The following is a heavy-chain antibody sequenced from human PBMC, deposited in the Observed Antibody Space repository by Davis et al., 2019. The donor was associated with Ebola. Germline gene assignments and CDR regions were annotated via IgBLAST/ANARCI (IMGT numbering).Heavy chain of an antibody. CDR1: GDSIGTYS. D-gene: IGHD3-3*01. CDR3: ARGARGLFGVIMEVFDY. Sequence: PSQTLSLTCTVSGDSIGTYSWNWFRLPPGKGLQWLGYVYYDGTTNYNPSLNSRVTISVDTWRNQFSLKLNSVTAADTAVYYCARGARGLFGVIMEVFDYWGQGALVTVSS. CDR2: VYYDGTT. J-gene: IGHJ4*02. V-gene: IGHV4-59*01.